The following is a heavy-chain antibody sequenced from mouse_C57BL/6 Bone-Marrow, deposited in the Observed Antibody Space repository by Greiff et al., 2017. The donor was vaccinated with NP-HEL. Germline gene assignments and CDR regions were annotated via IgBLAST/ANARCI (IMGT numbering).Heavy chain of an antibody. CDR2: IDPENGDT. D-gene: IGHD1-1*01. Sequence: EVMLVESGAELVRPGASVKLSCTASGFNIKDDYMHWVKQRPEQGLEWIGWIDPENGDTEYASQFQGKATITADTSSNTAYLQLSSLTSEDTAVYYCTTWGGSSSNYWGQGTTLTVSS. V-gene: IGHV14-4*01. CDR3: TTWGGSSSNY. CDR1: GFNIKDDY. J-gene: IGHJ2*01.